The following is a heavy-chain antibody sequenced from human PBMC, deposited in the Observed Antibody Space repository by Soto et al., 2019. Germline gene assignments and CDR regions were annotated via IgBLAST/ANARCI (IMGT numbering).Heavy chain of an antibody. D-gene: IGHD3-10*01. CDR3: ARGSITMVRGVITGYYYYYYGMDV. CDR1: GYTFTSYG. J-gene: IGHJ6*02. V-gene: IGHV1-18*01. Sequence: GASVKVSCKASGYTFTSYGISWVRQAPGQGLEWMGWISAYNGNTNYAQKLQGRVTMTTDTSTSTAYMELRSLRSDDTAVYYCARGSITMVRGVITGYYYYYYGMDVWGQGTTVTVSS. CDR2: ISAYNGNT.